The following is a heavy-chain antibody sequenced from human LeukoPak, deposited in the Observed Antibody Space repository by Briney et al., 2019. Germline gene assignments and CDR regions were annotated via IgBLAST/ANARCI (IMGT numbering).Heavy chain of an antibody. CDR1: GGSISSYY. V-gene: IGHV4-59*08. CDR3: ARSGGQLWQDYYYYGMDV. CDR2: IYYSGST. D-gene: IGHD5-18*01. Sequence: SETLSLTCTVSGGSISSYYWSWIRQPPGKGLEWIGYIYYSGSTNYNPSLKSRVTISVDTSKNQLSLKLSSVTAADTAVYYCARSGGQLWQDYYYYGMDVWGQGTTVTVSS. J-gene: IGHJ6*02.